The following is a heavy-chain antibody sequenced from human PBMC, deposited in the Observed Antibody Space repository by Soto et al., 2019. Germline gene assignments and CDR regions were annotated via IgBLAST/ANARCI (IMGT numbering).Heavy chain of an antibody. CDR2: INPKSGGT. Sequence: QVQLVQSGAEVKKTGASVNVSCKASGYTFTVYYMHWVRQAPGQGLEWMGWINPKSGGTMYPQKFQGRVTMTWDTSISTAYMALTRLRSDDRAVYYCARDLAKGGGSAGFDYWGQGTLVTVSS. CDR1: GYTFTVYY. CDR3: ARDLAKGGGSAGFDY. V-gene: IGHV1-2*02. J-gene: IGHJ4*02. D-gene: IGHD1-26*01.